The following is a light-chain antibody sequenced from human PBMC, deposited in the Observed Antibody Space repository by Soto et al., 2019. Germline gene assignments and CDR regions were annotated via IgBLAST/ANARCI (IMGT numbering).Light chain of an antibody. CDR3: MQGTHWPYS. J-gene: IGKJ2*01. CDR1: QSLVYSDGNTY. Sequence: DVVMTQSPLSLPVTLGQPASISCRSSQSLVYSDGNTYLSWFQQTPGQSPGRLIYKVSNRDSGVPDRLGGRGSGSDFTLKISRVEADDVAVYYGMQGTHWPYSFGQGTKLEI. CDR2: KVS. V-gene: IGKV2-30*01.